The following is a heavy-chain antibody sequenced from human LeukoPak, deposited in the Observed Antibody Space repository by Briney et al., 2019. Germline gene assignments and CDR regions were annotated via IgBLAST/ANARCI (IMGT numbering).Heavy chain of an antibody. CDR3: ARGWRKLVIFEF. D-gene: IGHD2-21*01. CDR1: GFSVSSNY. J-gene: IGHJ4*02. V-gene: IGHV3-66*01. CDR2: IFGGGST. Sequence: GGSLRLFCAASGFSVSSNYMPWVRQAPGKGLECVSIIFGGGSTYYADSVQGRFTTSRDSSNNTLYLKMNSLRDEDTAVYYCARGWRKLVIFEFWGQGTLVTVSS.